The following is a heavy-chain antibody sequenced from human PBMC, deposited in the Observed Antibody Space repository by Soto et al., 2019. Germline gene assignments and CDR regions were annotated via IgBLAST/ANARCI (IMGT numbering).Heavy chain of an antibody. Sequence: SETLSLTCSVSGGSISSSSYYWGWIRQPPGKGLEWIGSIYYSGSIYYNPSLKSRVTISVDTSRNQFSLKLSSVTAAETAVYYCAGQSSGWYNWFDPWGQGTLVTVSS. CDR3: AGQSSGWYNWFDP. CDR1: GGSISSSSYY. J-gene: IGHJ5*02. V-gene: IGHV4-39*01. CDR2: IYYSGSI. D-gene: IGHD6-19*01.